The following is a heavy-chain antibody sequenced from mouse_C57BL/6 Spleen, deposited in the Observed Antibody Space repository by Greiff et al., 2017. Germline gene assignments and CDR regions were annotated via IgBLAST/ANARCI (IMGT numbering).Heavy chain of an antibody. CDR3: ARGETGTDFDY. V-gene: IGHV1-19*01. D-gene: IGHD4-1*01. J-gene: IGHJ2*01. Sequence: VQLKQSGPVLVKPGASVKMSCKASGYTFTDYYMNWVKQSHGKSLEWIGVINPYNGGTSYNQKFKGKATLTVDKSSSTAYMELNSLTSEDSAVYYCARGETGTDFDYWGQGTTLTVSS. CDR1: GYTFTDYY. CDR2: INPYNGGT.